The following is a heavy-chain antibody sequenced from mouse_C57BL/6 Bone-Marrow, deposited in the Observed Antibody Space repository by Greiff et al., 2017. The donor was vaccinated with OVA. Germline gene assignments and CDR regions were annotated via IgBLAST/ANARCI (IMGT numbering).Heavy chain of an antibody. Sequence: VQLQQSGAELVRPGASVTLSCKASGYTFTDYEMHWVKQTPVHGLEWIGAIDPETGGTAYNQTFKGKAILTADKSSSTAYMELRSLTSEDSAVYYCTRSNYYGSSYRYWYFDVWGTGTTVTVSS. J-gene: IGHJ1*03. D-gene: IGHD1-1*01. V-gene: IGHV1-15*01. CDR1: GYTFTDYE. CDR3: TRSNYYGSSYRYWYFDV. CDR2: IDPETGGT.